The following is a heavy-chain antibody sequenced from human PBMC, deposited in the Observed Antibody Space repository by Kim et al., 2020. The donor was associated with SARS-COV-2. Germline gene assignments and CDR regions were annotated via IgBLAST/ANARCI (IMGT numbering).Heavy chain of an antibody. CDR2: IIPIFGTA. CDR3: ARVVVVPAAMYYYYYYGMDV. J-gene: IGHJ6*02. Sequence: SVKVSCKASGGTFSSYAISWVRQAPGQGLEWMGGIIPIFGTANYAQKFQGRVTITADESTSTAYMELSSLRSEDTAVYYCARVVVVPAAMYYYYYYGMDVWGQGTTVTVSS. D-gene: IGHD2-2*01. V-gene: IGHV1-69*13. CDR1: GGTFSSYA.